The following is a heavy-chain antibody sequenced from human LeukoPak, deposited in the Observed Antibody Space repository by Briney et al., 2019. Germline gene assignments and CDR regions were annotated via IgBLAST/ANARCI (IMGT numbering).Heavy chain of an antibody. Sequence: YPSETLSLTCTVSGGSISSGSYYWSWIRQPAGKGLEWIGRIYTSGSTNYNPSLKSRVTISVDTSKNQFSLKLSSVTAADTAVYYCARRRRLWFGEIHYYMDVWGKGTTVTISS. CDR2: IYTSGST. CDR1: GGSISSGSYY. V-gene: IGHV4-61*02. D-gene: IGHD3-10*01. CDR3: ARRRRLWFGEIHYYMDV. J-gene: IGHJ6*03.